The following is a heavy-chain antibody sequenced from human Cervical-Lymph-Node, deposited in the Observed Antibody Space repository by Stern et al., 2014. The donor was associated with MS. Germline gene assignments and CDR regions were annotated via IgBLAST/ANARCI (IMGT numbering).Heavy chain of an antibody. Sequence: QVQLQESGPGLVQPSGTLSLTCAVSGASVRRRNWWHWVRQSPGKGLQWIGKVFDSGSTHYNPSLKSRVIISIDRSKTHLSLNLTSGTAADTAVYYCARGSSGGSGYGMDVWGQGTTIIVSS. CDR3: ARGSSGGSGYGMDV. D-gene: IGHD2-15*01. J-gene: IGHJ6*02. V-gene: IGHV4-4*02. CDR2: VFDSGST. CDR1: GASVRRRNW.